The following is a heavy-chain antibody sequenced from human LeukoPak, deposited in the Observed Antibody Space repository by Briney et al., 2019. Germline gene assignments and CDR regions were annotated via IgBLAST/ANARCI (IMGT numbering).Heavy chain of an antibody. D-gene: IGHD6-19*01. CDR2: ISGSGGST. CDR1: GFTFSSYA. V-gene: IGHV3-23*01. CDR3: AKDRAFLLAGTHAFDI. Sequence: GGSLRLSCAASGFTFSSYAMSWVRQAPGKGLEWVSAISGSGGSTYYADSVKGRFTISRDNSKNTLYLQMNSLRAEDTAEYYCAKDRAFLLAGTHAFDIWGQGTMVTVSS. J-gene: IGHJ3*02.